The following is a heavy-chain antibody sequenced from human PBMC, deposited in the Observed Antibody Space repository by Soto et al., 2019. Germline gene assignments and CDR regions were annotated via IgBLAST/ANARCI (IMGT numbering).Heavy chain of an antibody. CDR2: IYYTGST. CDR1: GAPISAFY. D-gene: IGHD5-12*01. J-gene: IGHJ5*02. Sequence: SSETLSLTCPVSGAPISAFYWSWIRQYPGKGRGWIGHIYYTGSTNYNPSLNSRVTISLDTSKNQFSLKLSSVTTADTAVYYCARRRDGYTGVWFDPWGQGTLVTVS. CDR3: ARRRDGYTGVWFDP. V-gene: IGHV4-59*01.